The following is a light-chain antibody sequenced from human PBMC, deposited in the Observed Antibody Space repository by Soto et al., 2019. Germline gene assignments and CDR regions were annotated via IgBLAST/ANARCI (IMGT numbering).Light chain of an antibody. J-gene: IGKJ5*01. V-gene: IGKV3-11*01. Sequence: EIAMTQSPATLSVSPGERATLSCRVSQSVSSYLAWYQQKPGPAPRLLIYDASNRATGIPARFSGCGCGTDFTLTISSLEPEAFAVYYCQQRSNWPPGLTFGQGTRLEIK. CDR2: DAS. CDR3: QQRSNWPPGLT. CDR1: QSVSSY.